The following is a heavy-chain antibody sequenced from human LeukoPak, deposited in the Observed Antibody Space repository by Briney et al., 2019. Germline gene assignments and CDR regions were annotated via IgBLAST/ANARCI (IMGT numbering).Heavy chain of an antibody. CDR3: ARDPDICSGGSSYSHFDY. CDR2: IKSDGSST. V-gene: IGHV3-74*01. J-gene: IGHJ4*02. D-gene: IGHD2-15*01. CDR1: GFTFSNYW. Sequence: PGGSLRLSCAASGFTFSNYWMHWVRRAPGKGLVWVSRIKSDGSSTSYADFVKGRFTISRDNAKNTLYLQMNSLRAEDTAVYYCARDPDICSGGSSYSHFDYWGQGTLVTVSS.